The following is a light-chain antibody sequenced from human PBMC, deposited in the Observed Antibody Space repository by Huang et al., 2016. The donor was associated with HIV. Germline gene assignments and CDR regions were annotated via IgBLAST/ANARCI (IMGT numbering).Light chain of an antibody. CDR3: KQYNTWPYT. CDR1: QGVGNH. Sequence: EIVMTQSPATLYVSPGERAPLSCRASQGVGNHLAWYQQKLGQAPRPLIDGASSRSTGHQARFSGSGSGTEFTLSIRSLQSEDYEVYYCKQYNTWPYTLGQGT. J-gene: IGKJ2*01. V-gene: IGKV3-15*01. CDR2: GAS.